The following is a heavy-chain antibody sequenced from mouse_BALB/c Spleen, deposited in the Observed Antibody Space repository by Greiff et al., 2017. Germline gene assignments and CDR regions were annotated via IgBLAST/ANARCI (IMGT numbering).Heavy chain of an antibody. J-gene: IGHJ3*01. V-gene: IGHV3-2*02. Sequence: EVQLQESGPGLVKPSQSLSLTCTVTGYSITSDYAWNWIRQFPGNKLEWMGYISYSGSTSYNPSLKSRISITRDTSKNQFFLQLNSVTTEDTATYYCARAGYGNYRFAYWGQGTLVTVSA. CDR3: ARAGYGNYRFAY. CDR2: ISYSGST. CDR1: GYSITSDYA. D-gene: IGHD2-1*01.